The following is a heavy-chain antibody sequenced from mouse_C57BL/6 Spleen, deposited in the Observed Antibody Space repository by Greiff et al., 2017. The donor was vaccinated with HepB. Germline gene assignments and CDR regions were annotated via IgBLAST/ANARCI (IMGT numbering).Heavy chain of an antibody. CDR1: GYTFTDYY. Sequence: EVQLQQSGPVLVKPGASVKMSCKASGYTFTDYYMNWVKQSHGKSLEWIGVINPYNGGTSYNQKFKGKATLTVDKSSSTAYMELNSLTSEDSAVYYCARRDYSNPHWYFDVWGTGTTVTVSS. CDR3: ARRDYSNPHWYFDV. D-gene: IGHD2-5*01. CDR2: INPYNGGT. V-gene: IGHV1-19*01. J-gene: IGHJ1*03.